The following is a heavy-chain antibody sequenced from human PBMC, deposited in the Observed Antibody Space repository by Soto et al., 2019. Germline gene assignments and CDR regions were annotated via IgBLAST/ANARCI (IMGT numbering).Heavy chain of an antibody. CDR1: GFTFSSYW. CDR2: IQPDGSQK. D-gene: IGHD3-22*01. Sequence: GGSLRLSCAASGFTFSSYWMSWVRQAPGKGLEWVANIQPDGSQKYYVDSVKGRFTMSRDNAKNSLFLQMNSLRAEDTAVYFCARGDYSDTSGPFSDAFDVWGQGTMVTVSS. V-gene: IGHV3-7*04. J-gene: IGHJ3*01. CDR3: ARGDYSDTSGPFSDAFDV.